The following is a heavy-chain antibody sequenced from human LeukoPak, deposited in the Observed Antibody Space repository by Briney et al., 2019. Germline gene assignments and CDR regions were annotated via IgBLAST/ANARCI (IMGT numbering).Heavy chain of an antibody. CDR2: IYYSGST. V-gene: IGHV4-39*01. Sequence: RASETLSLTCTVSGGSISSSSYYWGWIRQPPGKGLEWIGSIYYSGSTYYNPSLKSRVTISVDTSKNQFSLKLSSVTAADTAVYYCARGRSGWDQFDYWGQGTLVTVSS. CDR3: ARGRSGWDQFDY. D-gene: IGHD6-19*01. CDR1: GGSISSSSYY. J-gene: IGHJ4*02.